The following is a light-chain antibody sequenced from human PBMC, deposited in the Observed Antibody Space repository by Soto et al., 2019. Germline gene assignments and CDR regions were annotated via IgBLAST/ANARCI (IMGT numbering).Light chain of an antibody. J-gene: IGLJ1*01. CDR2: EVS. CDR1: RSDIGDSNF. CDR3: SSYAGSNNFV. V-gene: IGLV2-8*01. Sequence: QSVLTQPASVSGSPGQSVTISCTGPRSDIGDSNFISWYQHSPGKAPRLLIYEVSERPSGVPDRFSGSKSSNTASLTVSGLQAEDEADYYCSSYAGSNNFVFGTGTKVTVL.